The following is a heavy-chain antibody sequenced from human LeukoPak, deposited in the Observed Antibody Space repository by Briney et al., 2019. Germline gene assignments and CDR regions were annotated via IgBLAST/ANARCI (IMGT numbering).Heavy chain of an antibody. D-gene: IGHD5-12*01. CDR3: AKGDSGYDWGYYFDY. V-gene: IGHV3-30*02. Sequence: PGGSLRLSCAASGFTFSSYGMHWVRQAPGKGLEWVAFIRYDGSNKYYADSVKGRFTISRDNSKNTLYLQMNSLRAEDTAVYYCAKGDSGYDWGYYFDYWGQGTLVTVSS. CDR1: GFTFSSYG. CDR2: IRYDGSNK. J-gene: IGHJ4*02.